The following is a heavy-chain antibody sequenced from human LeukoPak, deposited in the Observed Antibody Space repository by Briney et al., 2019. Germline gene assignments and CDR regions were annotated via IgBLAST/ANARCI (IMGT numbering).Heavy chain of an antibody. CDR3: ARAETGGYYYYYYYMDV. V-gene: IGHV4-39*07. Sequence: SETLSLTCTVSGGSISSSSYYWGWIRQPPGKGLEWIGSIYYSGSTYYNPSLKSRVTISVDTSKNQFSLKLSSVTAADTAVYYCARAETGGYYYYYYYMDVWGKGTTVTVFS. CDR1: GGSISSSSYY. J-gene: IGHJ6*03. D-gene: IGHD7-27*01. CDR2: IYYSGST.